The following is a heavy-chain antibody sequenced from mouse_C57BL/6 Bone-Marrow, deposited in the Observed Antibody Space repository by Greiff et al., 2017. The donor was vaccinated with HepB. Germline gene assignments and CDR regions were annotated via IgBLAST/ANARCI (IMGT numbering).Heavy chain of an antibody. V-gene: IGHV5-4*01. CDR1: GFTFSSYA. D-gene: IGHD2-3*01. J-gene: IGHJ4*01. CDR2: ISDGGSYT. CDR3: ARDPSYDGYYKRGAMDY. Sequence: EVQGVESGGGLVKPGGSLKLSCAASGFTFSSYAMSWVRQTPEKRLEWVATISDGGSYTYYPDNVKGRFTISRDNAKNNLYLQMSHLKSEDTAMYYCARDPSYDGYYKRGAMDYWGQGTSVTVSS.